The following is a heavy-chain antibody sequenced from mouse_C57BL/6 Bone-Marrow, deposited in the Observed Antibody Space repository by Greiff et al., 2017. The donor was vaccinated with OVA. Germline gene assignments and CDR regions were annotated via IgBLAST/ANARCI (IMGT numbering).Heavy chain of an antibody. D-gene: IGHD3-2*02. V-gene: IGHV1-26*01. CDR3: ARDSSGYGAWFAY. CDR1: GYTFTDYY. J-gene: IGHJ3*01. CDR2: INPNNGGT. Sequence: VQLQQSGPELVKPGASVKISCKASGYTFTDYYMNWVKQSHGKSLEWIGDINPNNGGTSYNQKFKGKATLTVDKSSSTAYMELRSLTSEDSAVYYGARDSSGYGAWFAYWGQGTLVTVSA.